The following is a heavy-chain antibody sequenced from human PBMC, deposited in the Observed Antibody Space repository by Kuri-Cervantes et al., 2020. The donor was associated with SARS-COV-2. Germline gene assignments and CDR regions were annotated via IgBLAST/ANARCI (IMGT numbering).Heavy chain of an antibody. D-gene: IGHD3-10*01. CDR3: ATGFTSVWFRPLAY. CDR1: GFSFSDYV. Sequence: GESLKISCAASGFSFSDYVMTRVRQAPGKGLGWVSIINDAGTTTHYADSVKGRFTISRDNSKNTVYLQMNNLEVEDTAVYFCATGFTSVWFRPLAYWGQGTLVTVSS. CDR2: INDAGTTT. J-gene: IGHJ4*02. V-gene: IGHV3-23*01.